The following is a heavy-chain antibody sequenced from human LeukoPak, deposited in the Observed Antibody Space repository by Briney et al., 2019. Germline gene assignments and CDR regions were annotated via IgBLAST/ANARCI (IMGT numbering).Heavy chain of an antibody. CDR1: GFTFSSYW. Sequence: SGGSLRLSCAASGFTFSSYWMHWVRQAPGKGLVWVSRINSDGSITNYADFVKGRFTISRDNAKNTLYLQMNSLRAEDTAVYYCARPTTVTTIAADAFDIWGQGTMVTVSS. D-gene: IGHD4-11*01. CDR2: INSDGSIT. J-gene: IGHJ3*02. CDR3: ARPTTVTTIAADAFDI. V-gene: IGHV3-74*01.